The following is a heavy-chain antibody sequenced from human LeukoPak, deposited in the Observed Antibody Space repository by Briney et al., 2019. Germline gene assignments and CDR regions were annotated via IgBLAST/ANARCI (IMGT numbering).Heavy chain of an antibody. J-gene: IGHJ4*02. CDR1: GYTFTSYG. V-gene: IGHV1-18*01. D-gene: IGHD6-13*01. CDR2: ISAYNGNT. Sequence: GASVKVSCKASGYTFTSYGISWVRQAPGQGLEWMGWISAYNGNTNYAQKLQGRVTMTTDTSTSTAYMELRSLRSDDTAVYYCARDSDEYSSSWYGYWGQGTLVTVPS. CDR3: ARDSDEYSSSWYGY.